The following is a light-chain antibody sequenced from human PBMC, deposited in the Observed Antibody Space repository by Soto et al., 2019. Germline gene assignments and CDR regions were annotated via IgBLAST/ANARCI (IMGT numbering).Light chain of an antibody. CDR3: SSYTGNNNVV. CDR2: EVD. CDR1: SSDVGGYYY. Sequence: QSALTQPPSASGSPGQSVTISCTGSSSDVGGYYYVSWYQQHPGKAPKLMIYEVDKRPSGVPDRFSGSKTGNTASLTVSGLQAEDEADYYCSSYTGNNNVVFGGGTKLTVL. V-gene: IGLV2-8*01. J-gene: IGLJ2*01.